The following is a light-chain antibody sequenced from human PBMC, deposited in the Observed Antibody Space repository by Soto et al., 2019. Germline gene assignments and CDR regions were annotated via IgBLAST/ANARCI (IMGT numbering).Light chain of an antibody. V-gene: IGKV3-15*01. CDR3: QQGHNWPLT. CDR1: QSISTE. CDR2: SAS. Sequence: EIVMTQSPATLSVSPGERATLSCRASQSISTELAWYQQKPGQPPRLLIYSASTRATGVPARFTGSGSGSVFTLTISGLQSEDFAVYYCQQGHNWPLTLGQGTRLEI. J-gene: IGKJ2*01.